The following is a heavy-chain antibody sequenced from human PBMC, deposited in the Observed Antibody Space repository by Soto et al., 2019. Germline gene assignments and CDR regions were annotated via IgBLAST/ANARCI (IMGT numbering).Heavy chain of an antibody. CDR1: GGSFSGYY. J-gene: IGHJ6*03. CDR2: INHSGST. D-gene: IGHD3-10*01. V-gene: IGHV4-34*01. CDR3: ARGGVRGVIIDYYYYMDV. Sequence: SETLSLTCAVCGGSFSGYYWSWIRQPPGKGLEWIGEINHSGSTNYNPSLKSRVTISVDTSKNQFSLKLSSVTAADTAVYYCARGGVRGVIIDYYYYMDVWGKGTTVTVSS.